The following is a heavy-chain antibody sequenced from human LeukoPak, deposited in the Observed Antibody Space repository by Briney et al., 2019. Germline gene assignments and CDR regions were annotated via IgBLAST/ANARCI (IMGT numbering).Heavy chain of an antibody. J-gene: IGHJ4*02. Sequence: GGSLRLSCAASGFTFSSYAMSWVRQAPGKGLEWVSAISGSGGGTYYADSVKGRFTISRDNSKNTLYLQMNSLRAEDTAVYYCATPLWGYGQVLVFDYWGQGTLVTVSS. D-gene: IGHD3-16*01. CDR2: ISGSGGGT. CDR3: ATPLWGYGQVLVFDY. V-gene: IGHV3-23*01. CDR1: GFTFSSYA.